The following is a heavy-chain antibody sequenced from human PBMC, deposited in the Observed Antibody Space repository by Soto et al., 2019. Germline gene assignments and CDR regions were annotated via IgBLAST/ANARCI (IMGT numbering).Heavy chain of an antibody. J-gene: IGHJ4*02. Sequence: EVQLVESGGGLVQPGGSLRLSCAASGFTVSSNYMSWVRQAPGKGLEWVSVIYSGGSTYYADSVKGRSTISRDNSKNTLYLQMNSLRAEDTAVYYCARGLIAAAGPYWGQGTLVTVSS. CDR2: IYSGGST. V-gene: IGHV3-66*01. D-gene: IGHD6-13*01. CDR3: ARGLIAAAGPY. CDR1: GFTVSSNY.